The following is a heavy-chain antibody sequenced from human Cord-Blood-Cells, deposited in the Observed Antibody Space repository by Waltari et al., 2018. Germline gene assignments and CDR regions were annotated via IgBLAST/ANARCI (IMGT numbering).Heavy chain of an antibody. J-gene: IGHJ4*02. Sequence: QVQLQESGPGLVKPSETLSLTCAVSGYSISSGYYWGWIRQPPGKGLVWIGSIYHSGRTDSNPSRKSRGTISVDTSKNQCALKRSSVTAADTAVYYCARAPIVVVPAAFDYWGQGTLVTVSS. V-gene: IGHV4-38-2*01. CDR1: GYSISSGYY. CDR3: ARAPIVVVPAAFDY. D-gene: IGHD2-2*01. CDR2: IYHSGRT.